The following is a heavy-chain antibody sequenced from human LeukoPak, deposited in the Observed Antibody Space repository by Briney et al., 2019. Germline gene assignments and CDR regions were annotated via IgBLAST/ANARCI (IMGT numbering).Heavy chain of an antibody. V-gene: IGHV4-30-4*01. CDR2: IYYSGST. CDR3: ARGGYVIRTDGFDY. CDR1: GGSISSGDYY. J-gene: IGHJ4*02. Sequence: SETLSLTCTVSGGSISSGDYYWSWIRQPPGKGLEWIGYIYYSGSTYYNPSLKSRVTISVDTSKNQFSLKLSSVTAADTAVYYCARGGYVIRTDGFDYWGQGTLVTVSS. D-gene: IGHD5-12*01.